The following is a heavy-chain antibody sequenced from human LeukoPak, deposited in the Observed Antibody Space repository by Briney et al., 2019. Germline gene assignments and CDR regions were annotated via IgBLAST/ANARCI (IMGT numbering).Heavy chain of an antibody. J-gene: IGHJ4*02. CDR2: ISPSGDIT. CDR3: AKDRVGATLYFDF. CDR1: GFHFSTHG. V-gene: IGHV3-23*01. D-gene: IGHD1-26*01. Sequence: PGGSLRLSCAASGFHFSTHGMNWVRQAPGKGLEWVSGISPSGDITYFADSVKGRFTISRDNSKNTLYLQMNSLRAEDTAVYYCAKDRVGATLYFDFWGQGTLLTVSS.